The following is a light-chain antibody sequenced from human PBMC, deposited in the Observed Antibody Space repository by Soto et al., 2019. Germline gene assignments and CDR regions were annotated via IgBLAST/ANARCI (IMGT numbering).Light chain of an antibody. J-gene: IGKJ4*01. CDR1: QGISSY. V-gene: IGKV1-8*01. CDR2: AAS. Sequence: AIRMTQSPSSFSASTGDRVTITCRASQGISSYLAWYQQKPGKAPKLLIYAASTLQSGVPSRFSGSGSGTDFTLTISCLQSEDFATYYCQQYYSYPLTVGVGTKVEIQ. CDR3: QQYYSYPLT.